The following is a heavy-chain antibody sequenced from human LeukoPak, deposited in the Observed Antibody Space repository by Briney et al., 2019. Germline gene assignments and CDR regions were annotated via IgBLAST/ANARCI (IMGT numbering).Heavy chain of an antibody. V-gene: IGHV3-30-3*01. CDR3: FTVVALVAY. Sequence: GGSLRLSCAASGFTFSSYAMHWVRQAPGKGLEWVAVISYDGSSKYYADSVKGRFTISRGNSKNTLYLQMNSLRAEDTAVYYCFTVVALVAYWGQGTLVTVSS. J-gene: IGHJ4*02. D-gene: IGHD4-23*01. CDR1: GFTFSSYA. CDR2: ISYDGSSK.